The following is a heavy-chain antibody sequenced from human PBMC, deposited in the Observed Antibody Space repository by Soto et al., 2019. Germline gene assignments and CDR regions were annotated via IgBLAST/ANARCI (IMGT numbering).Heavy chain of an antibody. J-gene: IGHJ4*02. D-gene: IGHD4-17*01. Sequence: PSETLSLTCAVSGGSISSGGYSWSWIRQPPGKGLEWIGYIYHSGSTYYNPSLKSRVTISVDRSKNQFSLKLSSVTAADTAVYYCARGVTTVTTFDYWGQGTXVTVSS. CDR1: GGSISSGGYS. V-gene: IGHV4-30-2*01. CDR3: ARGVTTVTTFDY. CDR2: IYHSGST.